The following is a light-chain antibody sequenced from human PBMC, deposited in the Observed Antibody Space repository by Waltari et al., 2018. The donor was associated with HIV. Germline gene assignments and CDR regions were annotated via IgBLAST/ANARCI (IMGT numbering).Light chain of an antibody. CDR3: CSYAGDSVV. V-gene: IGLV2-11*01. Sequence: QSALTQPRSASGSPGQSVAISCTGTSSDVGGYNYVSWYQQHPGKAPKLMLSDVNKRPSGVPDRFSGSKSGNTASLTISGLQAEDEADYYCCSYAGDSVVFGGGTKLTVL. CDR1: SSDVGGYNY. J-gene: IGLJ2*01. CDR2: DVN.